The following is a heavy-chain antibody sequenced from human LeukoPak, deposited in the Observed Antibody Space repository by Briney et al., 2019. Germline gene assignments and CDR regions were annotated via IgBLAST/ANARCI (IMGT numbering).Heavy chain of an antibody. J-gene: IGHJ4*02. CDR3: ARNGVYYDSSGYVFDY. CDR1: GYTFTSYY. D-gene: IGHD3-22*01. CDR2: INPSGGST. V-gene: IGHV1-46*01. Sequence: ASVKVSCKASGYTFTSYYMHRVRQAPRQGLEWMGIINPSGGSTSYAQKFQGRVTMTRDTSTSTVYMELSSLSSEDTAVYYCARNGVYYDSSGYVFDYWGQGILVTVSS.